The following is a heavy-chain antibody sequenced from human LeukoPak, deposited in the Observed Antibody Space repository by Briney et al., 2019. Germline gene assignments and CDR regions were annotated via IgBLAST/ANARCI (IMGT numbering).Heavy chain of an antibody. CDR2: IGGSGGST. D-gene: IGHD3-10*01. CDR1: RFTFRNYA. Sequence: GGSLTLSCATSRFTFRNYAMSWVRQAPGKGLEWVSAIGGSGGSTYYADSVKGRFTISRDNSKNTLYLRMNSLRAEDTAVYYCARGITMLRGVISYFDYWGQGTLVTVSS. CDR3: ARGITMLRGVISYFDY. J-gene: IGHJ4*02. V-gene: IGHV3-23*01.